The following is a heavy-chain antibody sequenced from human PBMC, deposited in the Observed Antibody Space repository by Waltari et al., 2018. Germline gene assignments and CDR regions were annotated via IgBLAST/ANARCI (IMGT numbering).Heavy chain of an antibody. CDR2: INPHSGAT. Sequence: HAHLVLSGAELKKPGASVKVSGKASGYTFNAFYIHWVRQAPGQGPEWLGWINPHSGATRYARQFQGRVTLTADRAIDTAYMELNSLKSDDTAMYYCAREGDYGSYFEFGGQGTLVTVSS. V-gene: IGHV1-2*02. CDR3: AREGDYGSYFEF. CDR1: GYTFNAFY. D-gene: IGHD4-17*01. J-gene: IGHJ4*02.